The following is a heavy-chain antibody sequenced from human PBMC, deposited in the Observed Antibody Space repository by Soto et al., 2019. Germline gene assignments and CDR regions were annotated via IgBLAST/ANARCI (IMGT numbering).Heavy chain of an antibody. CDR2: FDPEDGET. V-gene: IGHV1-24*01. J-gene: IGHJ4*02. CDR1: GYTLTELS. Sequence: ASVKVSCKVSGYTLTELSMHWVRQSPGKGLEWMGGFDPEDGETIYAQKFQGRVTMTEDTSTDTAYMELSSLRSEDTAVYYCATDGSGSYFPAQYWGQGTLVTVSS. CDR3: ATDGSGSYFPAQY. D-gene: IGHD3-10*01.